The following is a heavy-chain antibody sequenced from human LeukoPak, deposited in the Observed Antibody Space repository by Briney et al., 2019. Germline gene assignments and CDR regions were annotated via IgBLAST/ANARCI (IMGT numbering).Heavy chain of an antibody. D-gene: IGHD6-25*01. J-gene: IGHJ3*02. CDR2: IDTAGDT. CDR1: GFTFSSYD. V-gene: IGHV3-13*01. CDR3: ARVLTVRSGGYDAFDI. Sequence: GGSLRLSCAASGFTFSSYDMHWVRQATGKGLEWVSAIDTAGDTYYPGSVKGRFTISRENAKNSLYLQMNSLRAGDTAVYYCARVLTVRSGGYDAFDIWGQGTMVTVSS.